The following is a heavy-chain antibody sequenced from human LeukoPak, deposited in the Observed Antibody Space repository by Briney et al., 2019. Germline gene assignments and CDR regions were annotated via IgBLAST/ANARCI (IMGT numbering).Heavy chain of an antibody. CDR1: GFTFRSYD. CDR2: ITSSGNIV. CDR3: ARDGDYCSGGSCHLYYYYYYMDV. V-gene: IGHV3-48*03. D-gene: IGHD2-15*01. Sequence: PGGSLRLSCVGSGFTFRSYDMNWVRQAPGKGLEWISHITSSGNIVYYADSVKGRLTISRDNTKNTLYLQMNSLRAEDTAVYYCARDGDYCSGGSCHLYYYYYYMDVWGKGTTVTISS. J-gene: IGHJ6*03.